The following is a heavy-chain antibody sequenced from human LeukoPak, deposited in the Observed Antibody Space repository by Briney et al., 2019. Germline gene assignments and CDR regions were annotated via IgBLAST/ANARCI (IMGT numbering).Heavy chain of an antibody. D-gene: IGHD1-26*01. J-gene: IGHJ4*02. CDR2: IKQDGSEK. Sequence: GGSLRLSCAVSGFTFSSYWMSWVRQAPGKGLEWVANIKQDGSEKYYVDSVKGRFTISRDNAKNSLYLQMDSLRAEDTAVYYCARDQEGIVGATTFFGVRGQGTLVTVSS. CDR1: GFTFSSYW. V-gene: IGHV3-7*01. CDR3: ARDQEGIVGATTFFGV.